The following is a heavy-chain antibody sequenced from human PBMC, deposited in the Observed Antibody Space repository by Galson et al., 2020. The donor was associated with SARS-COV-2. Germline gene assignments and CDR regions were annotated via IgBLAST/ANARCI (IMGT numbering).Heavy chain of an antibody. CDR3: ARHDYDFWSGYPYFYYYDMDF. CDR2: IYYSGST. J-gene: IGHJ6*03. CDR1: GGSISSYY. Sequence: SETLSLTCTASGGSISSYYWSWIRQPPGKGLEWIGYIYYSGSTNYNPSLKSRVTISVDTSKNQFSLKLSSVTAAATAVYYCARHDYDFWSGYPYFYYYDMDFWGKGTPVTVSS. D-gene: IGHD3-3*01. V-gene: IGHV4-59*01.